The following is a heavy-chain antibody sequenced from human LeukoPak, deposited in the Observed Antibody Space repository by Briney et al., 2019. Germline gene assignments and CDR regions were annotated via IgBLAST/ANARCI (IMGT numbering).Heavy chain of an antibody. V-gene: IGHV1-69*05. Sequence: SVKVSCKASGGTFSSYAISWVRQAPGQGLEWMGGIVPIFGTANYAQKFQGRVTITTDESTSTAYMELSSLRSEDTAVYYCARDLTAMVTGAFDIWGQGTMVTVSS. D-gene: IGHD5-18*01. CDR3: ARDLTAMVTGAFDI. CDR2: IVPIFGTA. CDR1: GGTFSSYA. J-gene: IGHJ3*02.